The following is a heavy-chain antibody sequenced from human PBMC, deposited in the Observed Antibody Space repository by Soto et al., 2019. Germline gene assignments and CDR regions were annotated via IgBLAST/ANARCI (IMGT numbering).Heavy chain of an antibody. Sequence: QVQLVQSGAEVKKPGASVKVSCKASGYTFTSYGISWVRQAPGQGLEWMGWISAYNGNTNYAQKLPGRVPVTSDTSTSTAYMELRSLRSDDTAVYYCARGEGDTMVRGVTLRFDYWGQGTLVTVSS. CDR3: ARGEGDTMVRGVTLRFDY. D-gene: IGHD3-10*01. CDR1: GYTFTSYG. V-gene: IGHV1-18*01. CDR2: ISAYNGNT. J-gene: IGHJ4*02.